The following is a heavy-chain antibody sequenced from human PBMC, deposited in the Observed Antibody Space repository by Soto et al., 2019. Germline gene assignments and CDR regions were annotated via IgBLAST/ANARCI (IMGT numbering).Heavy chain of an antibody. CDR2: IYYSGST. CDR3: ARFAIPRFWFDP. V-gene: IGHV4-31*03. D-gene: IGHD2-21*01. J-gene: IGHJ5*02. CDR1: GGSISSGGYY. Sequence: SETLSLTRTVSGGSISSGGYYWSWIRQHPGKGLEWIGYIYYSGSTYYNPSLKSRVTISVDTSKNQFSLKLSSVTAADTAVYYCARFAIPRFWFDPWGQGTLVTVSS.